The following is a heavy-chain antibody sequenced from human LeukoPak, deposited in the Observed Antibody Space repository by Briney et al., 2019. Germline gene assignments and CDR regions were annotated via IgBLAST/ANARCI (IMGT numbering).Heavy chain of an antibody. V-gene: IGHV3-74*01. CDR2: INTDGSST. Sequence: PGGSLRLSCAASGFTFSSYWMHWVRHAPGKGLVWVSRINTDGSSTSYADSVKGRFTISRDNAKNTLYLQMNSLRAEDTAVYYCARVRSSSWYSRSPHCLDYWGQGTLVTVSS. CDR1: GFTFSSYW. CDR3: ARVRSSSWYSRSPHCLDY. D-gene: IGHD6-13*01. J-gene: IGHJ4*02.